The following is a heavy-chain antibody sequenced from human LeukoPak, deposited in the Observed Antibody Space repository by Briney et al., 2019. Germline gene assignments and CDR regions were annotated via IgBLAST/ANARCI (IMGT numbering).Heavy chain of an antibody. CDR2: IYHSGST. Sequence: PSETLSLTCTVSGYSISSGYYWGRIRQPPGKGLEWIGSIYHSGSTYYNPSLKSRVTISVDTSKNQFSLKLSSVTAADTAVYYCARRYGSGSYIWAPYYFDYWGQGTLVTVSS. V-gene: IGHV4-38-2*02. D-gene: IGHD3-10*01. J-gene: IGHJ4*02. CDR3: ARRYGSGSYIWAPYYFDY. CDR1: GYSISSGYY.